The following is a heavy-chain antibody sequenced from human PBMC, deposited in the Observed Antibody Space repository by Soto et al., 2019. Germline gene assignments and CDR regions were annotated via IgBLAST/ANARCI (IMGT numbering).Heavy chain of an antibody. CDR1: GGSVSSGSYY. CDR2: IYYSGST. CDR3: ARRLIAVADTGYYFDY. J-gene: IGHJ4*02. D-gene: IGHD6-19*01. V-gene: IGHV4-61*01. Sequence: PSETLSLTCTVSGGSVSSGSYYWSWIRQPPGKGLEWVGYIYYSGSTNYNPSLKSRVTISVDTSKNQFSLKLSSVTAADTAVYYCARRLIAVADTGYYFDYWGQGTLVTVSS.